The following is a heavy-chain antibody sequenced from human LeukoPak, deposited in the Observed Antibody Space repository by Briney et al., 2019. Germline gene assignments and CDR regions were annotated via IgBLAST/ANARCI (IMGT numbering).Heavy chain of an antibody. Sequence: GGSLRLSCAASGFTFSSNYMSWVRQAPGKGLEWVSVIYSGGSTYYADSVKGRFTISRDNSKNTLYLQMNSLRAEDTAVYYCARVLAMVRGVIDYWGQGTLVTVSS. CDR2: IYSGGST. CDR1: GFTFSSNY. V-gene: IGHV3-66*01. D-gene: IGHD3-10*01. CDR3: ARVLAMVRGVIDY. J-gene: IGHJ4*02.